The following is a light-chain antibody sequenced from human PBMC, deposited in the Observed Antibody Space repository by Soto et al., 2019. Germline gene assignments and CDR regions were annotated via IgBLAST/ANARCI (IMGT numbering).Light chain of an antibody. Sequence: EIVLTQYPATLSLSPGERATLSCRASQSVSSYLAWYQQKPGQAPRLLIYDASNTATGIPARFSGSGSGTDFTLTISSLEPEDFAVYYWQQRSNWPITCGQGTRLEIK. J-gene: IGKJ5*01. V-gene: IGKV3-11*01. CDR2: DAS. CDR1: QSVSSY. CDR3: QQRSNWPIT.